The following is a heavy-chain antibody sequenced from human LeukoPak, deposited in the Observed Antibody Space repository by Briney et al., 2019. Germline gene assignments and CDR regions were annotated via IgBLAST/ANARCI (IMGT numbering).Heavy chain of an antibody. V-gene: IGHV4-34*01. CDR3: ARQGGWTAYYFDY. CDR1: GGSFSGYY. D-gene: IGHD6-19*01. J-gene: IGHJ4*02. CDR2: INHSGST. Sequence: SETLPLTCAVYGGSFSGYYWSWIRQPPGKGLEWIGEINHSGSTNYNPSLKSRVTISVDTSKNQFSLKLSSVTAADTAVYYCARQGGWTAYYFDYWGQGTLVTVSS.